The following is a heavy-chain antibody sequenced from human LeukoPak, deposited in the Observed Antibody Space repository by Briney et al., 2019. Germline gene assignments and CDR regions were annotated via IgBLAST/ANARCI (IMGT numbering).Heavy chain of an antibody. Sequence: PGGSLRLSCAASGFTFGSYAMSWVRQAPGKGLEWVSTISGSGFNSYYADSVQGRCTIYRDNSKNILYMHMNSLRAEDTAIYYCAKAIGSYYVTVIDNWGQGTLVTVSS. CDR3: AKAIGSYYVTVIDN. J-gene: IGHJ4*02. V-gene: IGHV3-23*01. D-gene: IGHD1-26*01. CDR2: ISGSGFNS. CDR1: GFTFGSYA.